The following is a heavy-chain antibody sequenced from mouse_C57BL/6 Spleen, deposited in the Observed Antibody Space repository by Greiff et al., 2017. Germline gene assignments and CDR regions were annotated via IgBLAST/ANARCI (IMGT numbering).Heavy chain of an antibody. CDR1: GYTFTDYY. CDR2: INPNNGGT. CDR3: LNAMDY. Sequence: VQLQQSGPELVKPGASVKISCKASGYTFTDYYMNWVKQSHGKSLEWIGDINPNNGGTSYNQQFKGKATLTVDKSSSTAYMELRSLTSEDSAVYYCLNAMDYWGQGTSVTVSS. V-gene: IGHV1-26*01. J-gene: IGHJ4*01.